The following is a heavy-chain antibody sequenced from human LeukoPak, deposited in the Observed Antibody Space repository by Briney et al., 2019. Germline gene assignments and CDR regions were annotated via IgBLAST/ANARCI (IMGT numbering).Heavy chain of an antibody. J-gene: IGHJ4*02. D-gene: IGHD1-14*01. CDR1: GFTFSRYA. V-gene: IGHV3-30-3*01. CDR3: TRDPYRDAPDYFDY. Sequence: GRSLRLSCAASGFTFSRYAMHWVRQAPGKGLEWVAVISDDGTFTLYGDSVRGRFTISRDSSRNTLYLQMNSLRPEDTAVYYCTRDPYRDAPDYFDYWGQGTLVTVSS. CDR2: ISDDGTFT.